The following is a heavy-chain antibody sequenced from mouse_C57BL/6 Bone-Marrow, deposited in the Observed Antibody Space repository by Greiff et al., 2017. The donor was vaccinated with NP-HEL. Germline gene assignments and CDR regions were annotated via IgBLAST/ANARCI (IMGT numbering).Heavy chain of an antibody. V-gene: IGHV1-69*01. J-gene: IGHJ4*01. CDR2: IDPSDSYT. CDR3: ARSKSEHQCGAMDY. D-gene: IGHD2-5*01. CDR1: GYTFTSYW. Sequence: VQLQQSGAELVMPGASVKLSCKASGYTFTSYWMHWVKQRPGQGLEWIGGIDPSDSYTNYNQKFKGKSTLTVDKSSSTAYLQLSSLTSEDSAVNYCARSKSEHQCGAMDYWGQGTSVTVSS.